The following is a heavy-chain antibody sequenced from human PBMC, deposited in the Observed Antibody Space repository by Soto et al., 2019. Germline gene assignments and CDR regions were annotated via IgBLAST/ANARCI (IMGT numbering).Heavy chain of an antibody. CDR2: ISDDCRT. Sequence: GGSLRLSCVASGFSVDNIFMSWVRRAPGKGLQWVSTISDDCRTYYADSVKGRFSLSRDKSRNTLYLQMNRLRVEDTAVYYCSRAHRSRGYDYRVQGSLVTVSS. D-gene: IGHD5-12*01. V-gene: IGHV3-53*01. CDR1: GFSVDNIF. J-gene: IGHJ4*02. CDR3: SRAHRSRGYDY.